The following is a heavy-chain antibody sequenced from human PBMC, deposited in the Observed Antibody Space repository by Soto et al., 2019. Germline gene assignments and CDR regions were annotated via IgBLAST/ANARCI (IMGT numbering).Heavy chain of an antibody. CDR1: GFTFSGSA. CDR3: LLSSSYYYYYMDV. V-gene: IGHV3-73*01. Sequence: GGSLRLSCAASGFTFSGSAMHWVRQASGKGLEWVGRIRSKANSYATAYAASVKGRFTISRDDSKNTAYLQMNSLKTEDTAVYYCLLSSSYYYYYMDVWGKGTTVTVSS. D-gene: IGHD2-2*01. J-gene: IGHJ6*03. CDR2: IRSKANSYAT.